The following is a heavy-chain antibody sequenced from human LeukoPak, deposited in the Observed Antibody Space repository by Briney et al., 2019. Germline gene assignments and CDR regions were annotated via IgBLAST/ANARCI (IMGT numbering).Heavy chain of an antibody. CDR1: GGSISSYY. Sequence: PSETLSLTCTVSGGSISSYYWSWIRQPPGKGLEWIGYIYYSGSTNYNPSLKSRVTISVDTSKNQFSLKLSSVTAADTAVYYCARLDIVVVPAAMYYFDYWGQGTLVTVS. J-gene: IGHJ4*02. CDR2: IYYSGST. V-gene: IGHV4-59*08. D-gene: IGHD2-2*01. CDR3: ARLDIVVVPAAMYYFDY.